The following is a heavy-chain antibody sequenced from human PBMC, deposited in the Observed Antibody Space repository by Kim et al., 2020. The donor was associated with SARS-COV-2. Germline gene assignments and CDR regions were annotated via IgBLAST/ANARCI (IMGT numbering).Heavy chain of an antibody. D-gene: IGHD3-3*01. CDR1: GGSFSSSYS. J-gene: IGHJ4*02. V-gene: IGHV4-30-2*01. Sequence: SETLSLTCDVSGGSFSSSYSWNWIRQPPGKGLEWIGYIYLSGTTYYNPSLNSRVTISVDRSKNQFSLKLNSVTAADTAVYYFARGATIFEPFYFDFWGQG. CDR2: IYLSGTT. CDR3: ARGATIFEPFYFDF.